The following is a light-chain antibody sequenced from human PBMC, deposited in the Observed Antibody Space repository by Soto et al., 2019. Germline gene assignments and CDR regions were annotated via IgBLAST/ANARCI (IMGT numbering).Light chain of an antibody. J-gene: IGKJ4*01. CDR3: QQYNDWPLT. Sequence: EIVMTKSPATLSVSPGERATLSCRASHSVSSNLAWYQQTPGQAPRLLIYGTSTRATGIPVRFSGSGSGTEFTVTISSMQSEESAVYYCQQYNDWPLTFGGGTKVAIK. CDR1: HSVSSN. CDR2: GTS. V-gene: IGKV3-15*01.